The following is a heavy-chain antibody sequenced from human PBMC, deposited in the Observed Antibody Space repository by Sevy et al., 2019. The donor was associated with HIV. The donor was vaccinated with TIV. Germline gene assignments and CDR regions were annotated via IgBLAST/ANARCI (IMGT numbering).Heavy chain of an antibody. CDR2: ISYDGSNK. D-gene: IGHD3-10*01. CDR3: ARGNYYGSGSHSPSYCMAV. CDR1: GFTLSSYA. J-gene: IGHJ6*02. Sequence: GGSLRLSCAASGFTLSSYAMHWVRQAPGKGLEWVAAISYDGSNKYYADSVKGRFTISRDNSKNTLYLQGNSLRAEDTAIYYCARGNYYGSGSHSPSYCMAVWGQRTTVTVSS. V-gene: IGHV3-30-3*01.